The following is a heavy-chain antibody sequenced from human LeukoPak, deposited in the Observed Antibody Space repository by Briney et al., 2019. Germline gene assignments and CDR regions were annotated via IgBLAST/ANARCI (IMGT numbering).Heavy chain of an antibody. CDR3: ARHYAPWDSSGYSYLDAFDI. CDR2: IYYSGST. Sequence: PSETLSLTCTVSGGSISYYYWSWIRQPPGKGLEWIGYIYYSGSTNYNPSLKSRVTISVDTSKNQFSLKLSSVTAADTAVYYCARHYAPWDSSGYSYLDAFDIWGQGTMVTVSS. J-gene: IGHJ3*02. CDR1: GGSISYYY. D-gene: IGHD3-22*01. V-gene: IGHV4-59*08.